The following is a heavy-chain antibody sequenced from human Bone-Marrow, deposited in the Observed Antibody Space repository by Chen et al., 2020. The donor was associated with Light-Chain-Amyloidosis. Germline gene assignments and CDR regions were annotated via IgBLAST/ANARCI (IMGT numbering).Heavy chain of an antibody. Sequence: EVKLVESGGGVVQPGGSLRLSCAASGFTFSTYEMNWVRQAPGKGLEWVSYISSSGGTIYYAVSVKGRFTISRDNAKNSLHLQMNSVRAEDTAVYYCARGRPGDGDCLDYWGQGTLVTVSS. D-gene: IGHD4-17*01. CDR3: ARGRPGDGDCLDY. CDR2: ISSSGGTI. J-gene: IGHJ4*02. CDR1: GFTFSTYE. V-gene: IGHV3-48*03.